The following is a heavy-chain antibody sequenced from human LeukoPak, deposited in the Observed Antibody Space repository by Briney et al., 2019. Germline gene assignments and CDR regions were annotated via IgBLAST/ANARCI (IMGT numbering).Heavy chain of an antibody. D-gene: IGHD1-26*01. Sequence: GGSLRLSCAASGFTFSSYGMHWVRQAPGKGLEWVAFIRYDGSNKYYADSVKGRFTISRDNSKNTLYLQMNSLRAEDTAVYYCAKTAGVGATTTFTDYWGQGTLVTVSS. V-gene: IGHV3-30*02. CDR1: GFTFSSYG. CDR3: AKTAGVGATTTFTDY. CDR2: IRYDGSNK. J-gene: IGHJ4*02.